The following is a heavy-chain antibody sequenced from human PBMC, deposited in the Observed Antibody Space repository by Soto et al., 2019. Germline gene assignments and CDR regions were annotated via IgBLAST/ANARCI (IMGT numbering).Heavy chain of an antibody. V-gene: IGHV4-39*01. Sequence: QLQLQQSGPGLLKPSETLSHTCTVSGVSIGSSDYFWGWIRQTPGKGLDWIASINSGGRTCYTPSLKSRVTISVDTSKNQFSLKLTSVTAADTAVYYCARRPRTSVGGTGADYWGQGTLVTVSS. D-gene: IGHD6-19*01. CDR2: INSGGRT. J-gene: IGHJ4*02. CDR1: GVSIGSSDYF. CDR3: ARRPRTSVGGTGADY.